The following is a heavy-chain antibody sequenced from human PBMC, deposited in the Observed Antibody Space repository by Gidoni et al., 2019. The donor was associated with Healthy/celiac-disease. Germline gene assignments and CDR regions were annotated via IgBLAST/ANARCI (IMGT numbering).Heavy chain of an antibody. CDR3: AKDLSIAAAGIDY. J-gene: IGHJ4*02. CDR2: ISYDGSNK. V-gene: IGHV3-30*18. CDR1: GFTFSSYG. Sequence: QVQLVASGGGVVQPGRSLRLSCAASGFTFSSYGMHGVRQAPGKGLEWVAVISYDGSNKYYADSVKGRFTISRDNSKNTLYLQMNSLRAEDTAVYYCAKDLSIAAAGIDYWGQGTLVTVSS. D-gene: IGHD6-13*01.